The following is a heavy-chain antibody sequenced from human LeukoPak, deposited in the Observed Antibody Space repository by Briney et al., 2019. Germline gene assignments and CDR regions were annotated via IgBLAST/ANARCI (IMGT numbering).Heavy chain of an antibody. V-gene: IGHV1-18*01. CDR2: ISAYNGNT. D-gene: IGHD3-9*01. J-gene: IGHJ4*02. CDR1: GYTFTSYG. CDR3: ASHLIYYNILTGYRYDYYFDY. Sequence: ASVKVSCKASGYTFTSYGISWVRQAPGQGLEWMGWISAYNGNTNYAQKLQGRVTMTTDTSTSTAYMELRSLRSDDTAVYYCASHLIYYNILTGYRYDYYFDYWGQGTLVTVSS.